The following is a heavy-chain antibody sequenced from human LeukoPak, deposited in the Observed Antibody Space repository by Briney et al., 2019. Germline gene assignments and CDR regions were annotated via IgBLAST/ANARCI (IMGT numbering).Heavy chain of an antibody. CDR2: ISSSSSYI. J-gene: IGHJ6*02. CDR3: AKESDYYYGMDV. Sequence: GGSLRLSCAASGFTSSSYSMNWVRQAPGKGLEWVSSISSSSSYIYYADSVKGRFTISRDNAKNSLYLQMNSLRAEDTAVYYCAKESDYYYGMDVWGQGTTVTVSS. CDR1: GFTSSSYS. V-gene: IGHV3-21*01.